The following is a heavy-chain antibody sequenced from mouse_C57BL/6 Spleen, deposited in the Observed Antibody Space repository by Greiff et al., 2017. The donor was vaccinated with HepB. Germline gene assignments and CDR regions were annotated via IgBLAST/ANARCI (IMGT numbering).Heavy chain of an antibody. Sequence: EVQLQQSGPELVKPGASVKISCKASGYTFTDYYMNWVKQSHGKSLEWIGDINPNNGGTSYNQKFKGKATLTVDKSSSTAYMELRSLTSEDSAVYYCASITTVEGDYWGQGTSVTVSS. CDR3: ASITTVEGDY. CDR1: GYTFTDYY. J-gene: IGHJ4*01. V-gene: IGHV1-26*01. CDR2: INPNNGGT. D-gene: IGHD1-1*01.